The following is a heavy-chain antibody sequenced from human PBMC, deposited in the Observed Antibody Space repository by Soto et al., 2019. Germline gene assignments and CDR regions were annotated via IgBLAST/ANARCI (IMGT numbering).Heavy chain of an antibody. V-gene: IGHV3-23*01. D-gene: IGHD3-16*02. J-gene: IGHJ4*02. CDR2: ISGSSGHT. CDR3: ARGPSDYIWGSYLLYCDS. Sequence: VQLLESGGGLVQPGGSLRLSCAASGFTFSSFAMNWVRQAPGKGLEWVSAISGSSGHTYYADSVKGRFIISRDNSKNTLYLQMDSLSADDTAVYYCARGPSDYIWGSYLLYCDSWGQGSRVTVSS. CDR1: GFTFSSFA.